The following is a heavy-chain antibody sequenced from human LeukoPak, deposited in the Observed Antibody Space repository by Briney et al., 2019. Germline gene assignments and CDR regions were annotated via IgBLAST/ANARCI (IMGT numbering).Heavy chain of an antibody. D-gene: IGHD3-10*01. CDR2: IYYSGST. CDR3: AREHYYGSGSVPYYFDY. Sequence: SETLSLTCTVSGGSISSSSYYWGWIRQPPGKGLEWIGSIYYSGSTYYNPSLKSRVTISVDTSKNQFSLKLSSVTAADTAVYYCAREHYYGSGSVPYYFDYWGQGTLVTVSS. J-gene: IGHJ4*02. CDR1: GGSISSSSYY. V-gene: IGHV4-39*07.